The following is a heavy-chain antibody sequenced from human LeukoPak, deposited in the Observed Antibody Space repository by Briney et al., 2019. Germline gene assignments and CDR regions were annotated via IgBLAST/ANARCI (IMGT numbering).Heavy chain of an antibody. CDR1: GLTFSSYS. CDR2: ISSSSSPI. Sequence: QAGGSLRLSCAASGLTFSSYSMNWVRQAPGKGLEWVSYISSSSSPIYYADSVKGRFTISRDNSKNTLYLQMNSLRAEGTAVYYCASSRVHAYGDYAKSEPDYWGQGTLVTVSS. V-gene: IGHV3-48*01. D-gene: IGHD4-17*01. J-gene: IGHJ4*02. CDR3: ASSRVHAYGDYAKSEPDY.